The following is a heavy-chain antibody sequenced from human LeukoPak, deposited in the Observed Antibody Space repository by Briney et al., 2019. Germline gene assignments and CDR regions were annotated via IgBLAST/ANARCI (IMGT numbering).Heavy chain of an antibody. CDR2: IYSGGST. Sequence: GGSLRLSCEGSGFTLSNYWMSWVRQAPGKGLEWVSVIYSGGSTYYADSVKGRFTISRDNSKNTLYLQMNSLRAEDTAVYYCRNMGTMHYYYYMDVWGKGTTVTVSS. CDR3: RNMGTMHYYYYMDV. CDR1: GFTLSNYW. D-gene: IGHD1-14*01. V-gene: IGHV3-66*02. J-gene: IGHJ6*03.